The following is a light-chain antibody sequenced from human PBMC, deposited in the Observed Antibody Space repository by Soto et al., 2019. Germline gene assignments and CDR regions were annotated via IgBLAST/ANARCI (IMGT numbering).Light chain of an antibody. J-gene: IGLJ2*01. CDR3: SSYSTNSTPVL. V-gene: IGLV2-14*01. CDR1: SSDVGGYNF. Sequence: QSALTQSASVSGSPGQSITISCTGTSSDVGGYNFFSWYQQHPGNAPKVMIYEVSNRPSGVSNRFSGSKSGNTASLTISGLQGENEADDYCSSYSTNSTPVLFGGGTKVPVL. CDR2: EVS.